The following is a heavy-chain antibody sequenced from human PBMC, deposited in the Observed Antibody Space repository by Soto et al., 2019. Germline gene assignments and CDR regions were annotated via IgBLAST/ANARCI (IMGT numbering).Heavy chain of an antibody. V-gene: IGHV1-18*01. CDR1: GYTFTSYG. J-gene: IGHJ6*02. Sequence: QVQLVQSGAEVKKPLASVKVSCKSSGYTFTSYGISWVRQAPGQGLEWMGWISAYNGNTNYAQKLQGRVTMTTDTSTSTAYMELRSLRSDDTAVYYCARDEQQLVLRGLLEDGMDVWGQGTTVTVSS. D-gene: IGHD6-13*01. CDR3: ARDEQQLVLRGLLEDGMDV. CDR2: ISAYNGNT.